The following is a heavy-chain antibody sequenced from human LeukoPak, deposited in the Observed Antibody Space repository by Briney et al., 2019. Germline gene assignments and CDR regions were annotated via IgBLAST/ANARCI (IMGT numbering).Heavy chain of an antibody. D-gene: IGHD3-10*01. CDR3: ARDPPVVRGVIFSGKIDY. Sequence: GGSLRLSCAASGFTFFSYSMNWVRQAPGKGLEWVSYSSSTSSSSIKYADSVKGRFTISRDNAKNSLYLQMNSLRAEDTAVYYCARDPPVVRGVIFSGKIDYWGQGTLVTVSS. J-gene: IGHJ4*02. CDR1: GFTFFSYS. CDR2: SSSTSSSSI. V-gene: IGHV3-48*01.